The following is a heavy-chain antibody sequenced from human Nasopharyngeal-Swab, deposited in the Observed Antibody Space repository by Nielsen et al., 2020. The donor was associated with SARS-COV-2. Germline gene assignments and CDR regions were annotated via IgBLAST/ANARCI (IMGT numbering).Heavy chain of an antibody. Sequence: GESLKISCAASGFTVSSNYMSWVRQAPGKGLEWVSVIYSGGSTYYADSVKGRFTISRDNSKNTLYLQMNSLRAEDTAVYYCARDRYLARWGQGTLVTVSS. V-gene: IGHV3-53*01. CDR1: GFTVSSNY. J-gene: IGHJ4*02. CDR2: IYSGGST. CDR3: ARDRYLAR. D-gene: IGHD3-16*02.